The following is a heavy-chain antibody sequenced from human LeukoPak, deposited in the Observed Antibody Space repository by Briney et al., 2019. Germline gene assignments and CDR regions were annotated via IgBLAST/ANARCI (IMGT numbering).Heavy chain of an antibody. V-gene: IGHV4-59*08. CDR3: ARHGGVVGPIYLPDYWYFDL. CDR1: GDSISSFY. J-gene: IGHJ2*01. D-gene: IGHD3-16*01. CDR2: VFYGGST. Sequence: SETLSLTCTVSGDSISSFYWSWIRQPPGKGLEWIGHVFYGGSTNYNPSLKSRVTISVDTSKKQFSLKLSSVTAADTAVYYCARHGGVVGPIYLPDYWYFDLWGRGTRVTVSS.